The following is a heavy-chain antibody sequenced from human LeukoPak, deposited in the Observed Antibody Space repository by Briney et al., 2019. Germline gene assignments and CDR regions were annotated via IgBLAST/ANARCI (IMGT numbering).Heavy chain of an antibody. CDR3: AREYCTGGGCYSGGNWFGP. Sequence: SETLSLTCTVSGGSITIYYWNWIRQPAGKGLEWIGRIYTSGSTKYNPSLKSRVTMSIDTSKNQFSLRLNSVTAADTAVYYCAREYCTGGGCYSGGNWFGPWGQGTLVTVSS. CDR1: GGSITIYY. CDR2: IYTSGST. V-gene: IGHV4-4*07. J-gene: IGHJ5*01. D-gene: IGHD2-15*01.